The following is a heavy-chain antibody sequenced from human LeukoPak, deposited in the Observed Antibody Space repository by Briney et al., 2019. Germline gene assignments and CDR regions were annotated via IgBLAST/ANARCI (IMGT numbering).Heavy chain of an antibody. D-gene: IGHD3-9*01. CDR1: GGSISSGGYS. J-gene: IGHJ5*02. CDR2: IYHSGGT. V-gene: IGHV4-30-2*01. CDR3: ARVRVLRYFDWLLFSGWFDP. Sequence: KPSETLSLTCAVSGGSISSGGYSWSWIRQPPGKGLEWIGYIYHSGGTYYNPSLKSRVTISVDRSKNQFSLKLSSVTAADTAVYYCARVRVLRYFDWLLFSGWFDPWGQGTLVTVSS.